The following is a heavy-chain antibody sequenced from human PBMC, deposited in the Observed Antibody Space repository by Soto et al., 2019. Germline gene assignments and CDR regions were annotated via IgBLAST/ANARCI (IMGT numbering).Heavy chain of an antibody. J-gene: IGHJ4*02. CDR3: VTKHEYDFDS. D-gene: IGHD6-6*01. V-gene: IGHV3-30-3*01. CDR2: TANDESNK. Sequence: QVQLVESGGGVVQPGESLRLSCEASGFRFSSCAMHWVRQAPGKGLEWVAVTANDESNKYHADSVKGRFTISRDNSKNTLYLQMNSLRDDDTAVYYCVTKHEYDFDSLGKGTLVIVSS. CDR1: GFRFSSCA.